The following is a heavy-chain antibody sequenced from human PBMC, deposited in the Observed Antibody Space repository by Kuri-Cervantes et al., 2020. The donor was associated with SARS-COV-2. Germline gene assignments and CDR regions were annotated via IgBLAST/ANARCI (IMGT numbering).Heavy chain of an antibody. Sequence: KVSCKGSGYIFANYWIGWVRQMPGKGLEWMGIIYPGDSDTKYSPSFQGHVTISADKSISTAYLQWSSLKASDTAMYYCATSGKEEWELLGFDYWGQGTLVTVSS. CDR2: IYPGDSDT. CDR3: ATSGKEEWELLGFDY. CDR1: GYIFANYW. D-gene: IGHD1-26*01. J-gene: IGHJ4*02. V-gene: IGHV5-51*01.